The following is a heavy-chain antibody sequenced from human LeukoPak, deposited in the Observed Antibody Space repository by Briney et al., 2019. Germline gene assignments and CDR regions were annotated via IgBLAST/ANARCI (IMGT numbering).Heavy chain of an antibody. J-gene: IGHJ4*02. CDR3: ARLGGSGSPHPY. CDR2: IYYSGST. CDR1: GGSISSSSYY. V-gene: IGHV4-39*01. Sequence: PSETLSLTCTVSGGSISSSSYYWGGIRQPPGKGLEWIGSIYYSGSTYYNPSLKSRVTISVDTSKNQFSLKLSSVTAADTAVYYCARLGGSGSPHPYWGQGTLVTVSS. D-gene: IGHD6-19*01.